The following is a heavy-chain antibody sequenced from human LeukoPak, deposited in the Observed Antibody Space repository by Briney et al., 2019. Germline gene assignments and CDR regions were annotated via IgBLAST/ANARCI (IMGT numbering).Heavy chain of an antibody. CDR2: IYYSGST. V-gene: IGHV4-31*03. CDR1: GGSISSGGYY. Sequence: SETLSLTCTVSGGSISSGGYYWSWIRQHPGKGLEWIGYIYYSGSTYYNPSLKSRVTISVDTSKNQFSLKLSSVTAADTAVYYCARGPAVRVPYFDYWGQGTLVTVSS. J-gene: IGHJ4*02. CDR3: ARGPAVRVPYFDY. D-gene: IGHD3-10*01.